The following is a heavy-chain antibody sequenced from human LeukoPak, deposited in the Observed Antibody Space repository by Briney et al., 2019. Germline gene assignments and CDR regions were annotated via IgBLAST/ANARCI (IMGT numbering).Heavy chain of an antibody. J-gene: IGHJ4*02. CDR2: INWSGEST. CDR3: ARGGRGR. V-gene: IGHV3-20*04. D-gene: IGHD5-12*01. CDR1: GFTFDEYG. Sequence: GGSLRLSCAASGFTFDEYGMTWVRQAPGKGLEWVCGINWSGESTGYADSVKGRFTISRDNAKNSLYLQMNSLRADDTAIYYCARGGRGRWGQGTLVTVSS.